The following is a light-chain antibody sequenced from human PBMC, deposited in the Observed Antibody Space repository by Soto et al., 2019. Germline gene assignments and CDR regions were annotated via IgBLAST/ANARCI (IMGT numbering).Light chain of an antibody. J-gene: IGKJ4*01. CDR2: LAS. CDR1: QTLLYRNGNNY. Sequence: DIVMTQSPLSLPVTPGESASISCRSSQTLLYRNGNNYLNWYLQKPGQSPQLLIFLASTRASGVPYRFSGSGSGTDFTLRIRRVEAEDVGVYYCMQALQDPLTFGGGTKVEIK. CDR3: MQALQDPLT. V-gene: IGKV2-28*01.